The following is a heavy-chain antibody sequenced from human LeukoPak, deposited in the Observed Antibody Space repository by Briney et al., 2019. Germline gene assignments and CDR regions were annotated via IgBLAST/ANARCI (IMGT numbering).Heavy chain of an antibody. J-gene: IGHJ4*02. V-gene: IGHV3-30*02. Sequence: PGGSLRLSCAASGFTFSNYGMHWVRQAPGKGLEWVAFVHYDGGNKYYAGFVKGRFTISKDNSKNTLYLQMNSLRAEGTAVYYCGRIAAAGTERYFDYWGQGTLVTVSS. CDR2: VHYDGGNK. D-gene: IGHD6-13*01. CDR3: GRIAAAGTERYFDY. CDR1: GFTFSNYG.